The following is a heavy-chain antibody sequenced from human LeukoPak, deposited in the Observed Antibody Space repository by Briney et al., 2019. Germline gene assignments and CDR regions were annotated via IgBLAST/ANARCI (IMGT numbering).Heavy chain of an antibody. V-gene: IGHV1-2*02. D-gene: IGHD3-10*01. Sequence: ASVKDSCKASGYTFTGYYMHWVRQAPGKGLEWMGWINPNSGDTDYAQKFQGRVTMTRDTSISTAYMELNRLRFDDTAVYYCAREGSYSYSFHPPFDYWGQGTLVTVSS. J-gene: IGHJ4*02. CDR3: AREGSYSYSFHPPFDY. CDR1: GYTFTGYY. CDR2: INPNSGDT.